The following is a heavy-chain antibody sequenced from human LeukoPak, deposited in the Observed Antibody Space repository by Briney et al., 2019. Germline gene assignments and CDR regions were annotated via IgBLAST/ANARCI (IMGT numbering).Heavy chain of an antibody. CDR3: ARGIPATNEGYYFDY. D-gene: IGHD1-26*01. CDR2: IYYNGVT. CDR1: GGSITDYL. V-gene: IGHV4-59*01. Sequence: PSETLSLTCSVSGGSITDYLWTWIRQPPGKGLEWIGYIYYNGVTNYNPSLKSRVTISIDTSKSQFSLKLRSVTAADTAVYYCARGIPATNEGYYFDYWGQGTLVTVSS. J-gene: IGHJ4*02.